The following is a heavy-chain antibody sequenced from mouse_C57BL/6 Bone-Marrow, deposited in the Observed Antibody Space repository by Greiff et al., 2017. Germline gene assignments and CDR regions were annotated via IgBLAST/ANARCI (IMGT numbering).Heavy chain of an antibody. J-gene: IGHJ2*01. CDR2: ISDGGSYT. V-gene: IGHV5-4*03. CDR1: GFTFSSYA. D-gene: IGHD1-2*01. CDR3: ARGITYFDY. Sequence: EVKLVESGGGLVKPGGSLKLSCAASGFTFSSYAMSWVRQTPEKRLEWVATISDGGSYTYYPDNVKGRFTISRDNAKNNLYLQMSHLKSEDTAMYYCARGITYFDYWGQGTTLTVSS.